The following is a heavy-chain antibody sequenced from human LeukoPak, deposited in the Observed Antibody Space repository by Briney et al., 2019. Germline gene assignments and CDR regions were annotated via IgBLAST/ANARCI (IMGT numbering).Heavy chain of an antibody. CDR3: AREVHYYDSSGYYD. V-gene: IGHV4-4*07. CDR2: IYTSGST. Sequence: PSETLSLTCTVSGGSISSYYWSWIRQPAGKGLEWIGRIYTSGSTNYNPSLKSRVTISVDTSKNQFSLKLSSVTAADTAVYYCAREVHYYDSSGYYDWGQGTLVTVSS. J-gene: IGHJ4*02. CDR1: GGSISSYY. D-gene: IGHD3-22*01.